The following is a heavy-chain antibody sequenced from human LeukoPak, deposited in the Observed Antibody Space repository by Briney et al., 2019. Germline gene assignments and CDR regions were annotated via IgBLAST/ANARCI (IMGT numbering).Heavy chain of an antibody. V-gene: IGHV3-7*01. Sequence: EGSLRLSCAASGFTFSSYWMSWVRQAPGKGLEWVANIKQDGSEKYYVDSVKGRFTISRDNAKNSLYLQMNSLRAEDTAVYYCARDGSRYSSGWYVRGNFDYWGQGTLVTVSS. J-gene: IGHJ4*02. CDR3: ARDGSRYSSGWYVRGNFDY. D-gene: IGHD6-13*01. CDR1: GFTFSSYW. CDR2: IKQDGSEK.